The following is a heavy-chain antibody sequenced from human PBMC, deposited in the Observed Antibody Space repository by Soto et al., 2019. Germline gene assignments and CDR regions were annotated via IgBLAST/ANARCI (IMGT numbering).Heavy chain of an antibody. CDR3: ARRSIVATAIYGMDV. V-gene: IGHV5-51*01. D-gene: IGHD3-22*01. Sequence: GESLKISCXGSGYSFTSYWIGWVRQMPGKGLEWMGIIYPGDSDTRYSPSFQGQVTISADKSISTAYLQWSSLKASDTAMYYCARRSIVATAIYGMDVWGQGTTVTVSS. CDR2: IYPGDSDT. CDR1: GYSFTSYW. J-gene: IGHJ6*02.